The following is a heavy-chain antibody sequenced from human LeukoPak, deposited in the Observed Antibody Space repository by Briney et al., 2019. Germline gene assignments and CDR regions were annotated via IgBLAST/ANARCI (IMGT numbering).Heavy chain of an antibody. Sequence: ASVTVSFKSSGYTFANFYIHWVRQAPGEGLEWMGLIIPSGDSTSYAQKFQGRVTMTKDTSTSTVYMQLSSLTSEDTAVYYCARDFCSSGCPILEPNFDYWGQGTLVTVSS. J-gene: IGHJ4*02. CDR3: ARDFCSSGCPILEPNFDY. D-gene: IGHD3-3*01. V-gene: IGHV1-46*01. CDR2: IIPSGDST. CDR1: GYTFANFY.